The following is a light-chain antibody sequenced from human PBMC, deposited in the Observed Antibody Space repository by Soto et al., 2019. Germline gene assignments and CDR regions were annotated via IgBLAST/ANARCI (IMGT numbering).Light chain of an antibody. CDR1: QGISNY. J-gene: IGKJ1*01. V-gene: IGKV1-27*01. CDR3: QKYNSPPRT. CDR2: AAS. Sequence: DRQMTQSAAALSATKGDRVIITCRASQGISNYLAWYQQKPGELPKLVIYAASILQTGVPSRFSGSGSGTDFSLTISSLQPEDVATYFCQKYNSPPRTFAQVTKVDI.